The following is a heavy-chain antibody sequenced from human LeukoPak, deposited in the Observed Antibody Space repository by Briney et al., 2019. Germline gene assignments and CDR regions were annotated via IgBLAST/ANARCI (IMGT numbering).Heavy chain of an antibody. CDR3: AKDLSPGYGGNGGN. V-gene: IGHV3-23*01. Sequence: GGSLRLSCAASGFTFSSYAMSWVRQAPGKGLEWVSAISGSGGSTYYADSVKGRFTISRDNSKNTLYLQMNSLRAEDTAVYYCAKDLSPGYGGNGGNWGQGTLVTVPS. CDR2: ISGSGGST. CDR1: GFTFSSYA. J-gene: IGHJ4*02. D-gene: IGHD4-23*01.